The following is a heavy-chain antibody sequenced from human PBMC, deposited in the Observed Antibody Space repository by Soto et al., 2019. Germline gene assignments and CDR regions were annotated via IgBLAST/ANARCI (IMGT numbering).Heavy chain of an antibody. CDR3: ARDAGNWFDP. CDR1: GGSISSYY. CDR2: IYYSGST. Sequence: PSETLSLTCTVSGGSISSYYWSWIRQPPGKGLEWIGYIYYSGSTNYNPSLKSRVTISVDTSKNQFSLKLSSVTAADTAVYYCARDAGNWFDPWGQGTLVTVSP. J-gene: IGHJ5*02. V-gene: IGHV4-59*01. D-gene: IGHD6-13*01.